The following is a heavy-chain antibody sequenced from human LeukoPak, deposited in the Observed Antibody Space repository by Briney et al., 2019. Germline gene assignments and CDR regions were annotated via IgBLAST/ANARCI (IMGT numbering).Heavy chain of an antibody. CDR3: AREESGGYFDY. Sequence: ASVKVSCKASGYTFTTYGLSWVRQAPGQGLEWMGWISGYNGNTKYAQNLQGRVTMTTDASTSTVYMELSSLRSEDTAVYYCAREESGGYFDYWGQGTLVTVSS. CDR1: GYTFTTYG. J-gene: IGHJ4*02. CDR2: ISGYNGNT. V-gene: IGHV1-18*01. D-gene: IGHD2-8*02.